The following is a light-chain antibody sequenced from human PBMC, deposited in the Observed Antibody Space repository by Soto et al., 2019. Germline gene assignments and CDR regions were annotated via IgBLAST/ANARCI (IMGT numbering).Light chain of an antibody. V-gene: IGKV1-5*03. CDR1: QSISSW. CDR2: KAS. CDR3: QQYNSYSGT. Sequence: DIQMTQSPSTLSASVGDRVTITCRASQSISSWLAWYQQKPGKAPKLLIYKASSLESGVPSRFSGSGSGTDFTLTISSLQTDDFATYYCQQYNSYSGTFGQGTKVEIK. J-gene: IGKJ1*01.